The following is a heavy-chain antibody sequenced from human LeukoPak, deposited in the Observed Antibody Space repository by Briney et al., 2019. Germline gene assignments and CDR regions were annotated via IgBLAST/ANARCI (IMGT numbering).Heavy chain of an antibody. D-gene: IGHD1-26*01. CDR2: IWYDGSNK. CDR1: GFTFSNYG. J-gene: IGHJ4*02. Sequence: PGRSLRLSCAASGFTFSNYGMHWVRQAPGKGLEWVAVIWYDGSNKYYADSVKGRFTISRDSSRNTPYLQMNSLRAEDTAVYYCARDKGGPYSGSYGIIDYWGQGTLVTVSS. V-gene: IGHV3-33*01. CDR3: ARDKGGPYSGSYGIIDY.